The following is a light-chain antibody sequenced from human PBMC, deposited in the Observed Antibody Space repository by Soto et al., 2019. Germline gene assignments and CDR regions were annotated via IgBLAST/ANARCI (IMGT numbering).Light chain of an antibody. V-gene: IGLV2-11*01. CDR2: DVT. CDR1: SSDVGAYNY. J-gene: IGLJ1*01. CDR3: CSYAGSYTYV. Sequence: QSALTQPRSVSGSPGQSVTISCTGTSSDVGAYNYVSWYQLHPGKAPKLMIYDVTKRPSGVPDRFSGSKSGNTASLTISGLQAEDEADYYCCSYAGSYTYVFGTGTKVTV.